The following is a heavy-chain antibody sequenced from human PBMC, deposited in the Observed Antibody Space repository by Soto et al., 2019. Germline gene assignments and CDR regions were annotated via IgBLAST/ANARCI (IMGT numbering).Heavy chain of an antibody. V-gene: IGHV3-23*01. CDR3: AKDPSTVTSYFDY. CDR2: ISAIGGST. D-gene: IGHD4-4*01. CDR1: GFTFSNYA. J-gene: IGHJ4*02. Sequence: GGSLRLSCAASGFTFSNYAMSWVRQAPGKGLEWVSVISAIGGSTYYADSVKGRFTISRDNSKNTLFMYMNSLRAEDTAVYYCAKDPSTVTSYFDYWGQGTLVTVSS.